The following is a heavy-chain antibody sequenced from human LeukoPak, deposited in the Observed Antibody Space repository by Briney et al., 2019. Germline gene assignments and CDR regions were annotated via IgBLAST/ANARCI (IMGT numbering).Heavy chain of an antibody. CDR3: ARLLLWFGESLDY. CDR2: IYSGGST. Sequence: GGSLRLSCAASGFTVSSNYMSWVRQAPGKGLEWVSVIYSGGSTYYADSVKGRFTISRDNSKNTLYLQMNSLRAEDTAAYYCARLLLWFGESLDYWGQGTLVTVSS. J-gene: IGHJ4*02. D-gene: IGHD3-10*01. V-gene: IGHV3-66*01. CDR1: GFTVSSNY.